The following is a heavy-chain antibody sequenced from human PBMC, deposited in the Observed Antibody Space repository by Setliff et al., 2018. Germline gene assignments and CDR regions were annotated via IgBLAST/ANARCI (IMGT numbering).Heavy chain of an antibody. CDR2: TYYTGA. D-gene: IGHD3-10*01. V-gene: IGHV4-39*01. CDR3: ARVXPRGGTDY. J-gene: IGHJ4*02. CDR1: GDSISRRNYY. Sequence: SETLSLTCIVSGDSISRRNYYWGWVRQSPGSGLEWIGTTYYTGASYNPSLRXRVAISXXXXXXXXXXXXXXXTAADTAVYYCARVXPRGGTDYWGPGTLVTVS.